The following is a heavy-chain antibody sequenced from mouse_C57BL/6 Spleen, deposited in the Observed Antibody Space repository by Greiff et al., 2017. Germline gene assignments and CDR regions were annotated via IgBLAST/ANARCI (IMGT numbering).Heavy chain of an antibody. D-gene: IGHD2-5*01. CDR1: GYAFSSSW. V-gene: IGHV1-82*01. Sequence: QVQLQQSGPELVKPGASVKISCKASGYAFSSSWMNWVKQRPGKGLEWIGRIYPGDGDTNYNGKFKGKATLTADKSSSTAYMQLSSLTSEDSAVYFCARKDISNADFDDGGQGTTLTVSS. CDR2: IYPGDGDT. CDR3: ARKDISNADFDD. J-gene: IGHJ2*01.